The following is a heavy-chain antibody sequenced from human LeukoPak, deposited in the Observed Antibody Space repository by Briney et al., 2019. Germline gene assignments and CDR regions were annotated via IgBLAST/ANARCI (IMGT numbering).Heavy chain of an antibody. V-gene: IGHV3-23*01. J-gene: IGHJ4*02. CDR1: GFTFNSYA. CDR2: VSPSGGSP. Sequence: VQPGGSLRLSCEASGFTFNSYAMSWARQAPGKGLEWVSSVSPSGGSPYYADSVRGRFTISRDNSKNTLYLQMNSLRAEDTAVYYCAKLKSIDNWGQGTLVTVSS. CDR3: AKLKSIDN.